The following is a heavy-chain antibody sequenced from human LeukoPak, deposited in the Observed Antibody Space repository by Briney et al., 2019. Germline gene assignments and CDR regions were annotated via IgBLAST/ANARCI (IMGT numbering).Heavy chain of an antibody. J-gene: IGHJ3*02. CDR3: AKDLTPRITMIVVVMSSRDAFDI. V-gene: IGHV3-23*01. CDR2: ISGSGGST. CDR1: GFTFSSYA. Sequence: GGSLRLSCAASGFTFSSYAMSWVRQAPGKGLGWVSAISGSGGSTSYADSVKGRFTISSDNSKNSLYLQMNSLRAEDTAVYYCAKDLTPRITMIVVVMSSRDAFDIWGQGTMVTVSS. D-gene: IGHD3-22*01.